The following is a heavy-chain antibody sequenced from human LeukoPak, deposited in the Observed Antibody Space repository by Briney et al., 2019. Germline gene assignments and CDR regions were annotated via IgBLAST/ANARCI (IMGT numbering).Heavy chain of an antibody. J-gene: IGHJ4*02. CDR1: GFTLKNYA. CDR3: AKGVYYHDRSGYYSQVSYYFDY. Sequence: GGSLRLSCVASGFTLKNYAMTWVRQAPGKGLEWVSTFSSGATYYADSVKGRFIISRDKSKNTVNLQMNSLRAEDSAVYYCAKGVYYHDRSGYYSQVSYYFDYWGQGTLVTVSS. D-gene: IGHD3-22*01. CDR2: FSSGAT. V-gene: IGHV3-23*01.